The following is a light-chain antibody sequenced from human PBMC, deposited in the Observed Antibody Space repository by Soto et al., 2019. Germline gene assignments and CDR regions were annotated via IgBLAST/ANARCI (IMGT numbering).Light chain of an antibody. J-gene: IGKJ1*01. CDR2: DAS. CDR1: QGIGNY. Sequence: DIQMTQSPSSLSASVGDRVTITCRASQGIGNYLAWYQQKPGQVPKNLIYDASTLQSGVPSRFSGSGSGTDFTLTISSLQPEDVANYYCHKYYTAPETFGHVTKVDSK. V-gene: IGKV1-27*01. CDR3: HKYYTAPET.